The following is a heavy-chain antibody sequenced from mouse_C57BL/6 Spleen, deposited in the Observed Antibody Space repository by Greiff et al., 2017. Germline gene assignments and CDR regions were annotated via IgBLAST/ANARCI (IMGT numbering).Heavy chain of an antibody. Sequence: EVQRVESGGGLVKPGGSLKLSCAASGFTFSSYAMSWVRQTPEKRLEWVATISDGGSYTYYPDNVKGRFTISRDNAKNNLYLQMSHLKSEDTAMYYCAREGYGNYVKAMDYWGQGTSVTVSS. CDR3: AREGYGNYVKAMDY. CDR1: GFTFSSYA. CDR2: ISDGGSYT. J-gene: IGHJ4*01. V-gene: IGHV5-4*01. D-gene: IGHD2-10*02.